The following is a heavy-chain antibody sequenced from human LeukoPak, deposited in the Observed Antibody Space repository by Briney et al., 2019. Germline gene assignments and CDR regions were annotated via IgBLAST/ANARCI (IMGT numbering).Heavy chain of an antibody. CDR1: GGSFSGYY. V-gene: IGHV4-34*01. CDR2: INHSGSS. J-gene: IGHJ4*02. D-gene: IGHD2-21*02. CDR3: ARPDGTAHFIPY. Sequence: PSETLSLTCAVYGGSFSGYYWSWIRQPPGKGLEWIGEINHSGSSNYNPSLKSRVAISVDTSKSQFSLKLGSMTAADTAVYYCARPDGTAHFIPYWGQGTLVTVSS.